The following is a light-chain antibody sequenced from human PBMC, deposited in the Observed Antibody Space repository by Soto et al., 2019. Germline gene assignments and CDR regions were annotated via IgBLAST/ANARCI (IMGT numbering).Light chain of an antibody. V-gene: IGKV1-5*01. J-gene: IGKJ1*01. CDR3: QHYNTYSST. Sequence: DIQMTQSPSTLSASVGDRVTITCRASQSIGRWLAWYQQKPGKAPNLLIYDASSLEGGVPSRFSGSGSGTEFTLTISSLQPDDFVTYYCQHYNTYSSTFGQGTKVEIK. CDR2: DAS. CDR1: QSIGRW.